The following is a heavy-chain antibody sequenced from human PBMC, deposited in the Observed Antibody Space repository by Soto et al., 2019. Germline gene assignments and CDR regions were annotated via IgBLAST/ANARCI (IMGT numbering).Heavy chain of an antibody. CDR2: IYSGGST. J-gene: IGHJ4*02. CDR1: GFTVSSNY. D-gene: IGHD3-16*01. V-gene: IGHV3-53*01. Sequence: EVQLVESGGGLIQPGGSLRLSCVVSGFTVSSNYMNWVRQAPGKGLEWVSVIYSGGSTYYGDSAKGRFTISRDNSKNTLYLQMNSLRVEDTAVYYCARGNMILDYWGQGTLVTVSS. CDR3: ARGNMILDY.